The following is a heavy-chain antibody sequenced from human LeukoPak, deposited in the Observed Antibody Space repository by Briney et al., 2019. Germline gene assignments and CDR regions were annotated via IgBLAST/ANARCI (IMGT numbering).Heavy chain of an antibody. Sequence: SETLSLTCAVYGGSFSGYYWSWIRQPPGKGLEWIGEINHSGSTNYNPSLKGRVTISVDTSKNQFSLKLSSVTAADTAVYYCARDLLSGYYEGRWFDPWGQGTLVTVSS. CDR3: ARDLLSGYYEGRWFDP. CDR2: INHSGST. J-gene: IGHJ5*02. D-gene: IGHD3-22*01. CDR1: GGSFSGYY. V-gene: IGHV4-34*01.